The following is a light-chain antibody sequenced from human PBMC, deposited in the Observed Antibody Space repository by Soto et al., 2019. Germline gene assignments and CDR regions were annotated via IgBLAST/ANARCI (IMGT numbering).Light chain of an antibody. CDR1: QSVSSY. CDR3: QHHSNWMFVT. J-gene: IGKJ3*01. Sequence: EIVLTQSPATLSLSPGERATLSCRASQSVSSYLAWYQQKPGQPPTLLIYDASNRATGIPARFSGSGSGTDFTLTISSLETEDFEVYDYQHHSNWMFVTFGPGT. V-gene: IGKV3-11*01. CDR2: DAS.